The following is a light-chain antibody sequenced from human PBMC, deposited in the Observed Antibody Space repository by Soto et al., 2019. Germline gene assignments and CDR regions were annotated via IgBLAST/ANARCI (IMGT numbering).Light chain of an antibody. V-gene: IGLV2-23*01. CDR1: RSDVGSYNL. CDR3: CSYAGTSTPYV. J-gene: IGLJ1*01. Sequence: QSVLTQPASVSGSPGQSITISCTGTRSDVGSYNLVSWYQQHPGKAPKLLIYVGTKRPSGVSDRFSGSKSGITASLTISGLQAEDEADYYCCSYAGTSTPYVFGTGTKLTVL. CDR2: VGT.